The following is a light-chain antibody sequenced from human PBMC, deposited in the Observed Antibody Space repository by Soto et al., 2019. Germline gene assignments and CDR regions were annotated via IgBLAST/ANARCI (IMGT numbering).Light chain of an antibody. CDR1: QSVSSSY. CDR2: GAS. Sequence: EIVLTQSPGTLSLSPGERATLSCRASQSVSSSYLAWYQQKPGQAPRLLIYGASSRATGIPARFSGSGSGTDFTLTISRLEPEDFAVYYCQQYCSSPWTFGQGTKVEIK. V-gene: IGKV3-20*01. J-gene: IGKJ1*01. CDR3: QQYCSSPWT.